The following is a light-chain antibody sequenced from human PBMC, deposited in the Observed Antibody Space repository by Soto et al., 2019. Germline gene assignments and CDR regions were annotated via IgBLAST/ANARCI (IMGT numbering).Light chain of an antibody. CDR3: QQYGSPRGT. Sequence: EIVMTQSPATLSVSPGERATLSCRASQSVSSNLAWYQQKPGQAPRLLIYGASSRATGIPDRFSGSGSGTDFTLTISRLEPEDFAIYYCQQYGSPRGTFGQGTRWIS. CDR2: GAS. CDR1: QSVSSN. V-gene: IGKV3-20*01. J-gene: IGKJ1*01.